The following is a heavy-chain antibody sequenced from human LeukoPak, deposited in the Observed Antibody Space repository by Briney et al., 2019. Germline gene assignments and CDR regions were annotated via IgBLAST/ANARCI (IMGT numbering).Heavy chain of an antibody. CDR3: ARAPYYYDSSGYSLGFDY. Sequence: PSETLSLTCTVSGGSISGYYWAWIRQPPGKGLEWIGYIYYSGSTNYNPSLKSRVTISVDTSKNQFSLKLSSVTAADTAVYYCARAPYYYDSSGYSLGFDYWGQGTLVTVSS. CDR1: GGSISGYY. CDR2: IYYSGST. J-gene: IGHJ4*02. D-gene: IGHD3-22*01. V-gene: IGHV4-59*01.